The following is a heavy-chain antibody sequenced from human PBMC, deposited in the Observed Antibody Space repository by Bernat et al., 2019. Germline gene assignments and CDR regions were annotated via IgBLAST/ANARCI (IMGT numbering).Heavy chain of an antibody. CDR2: ISYDGSNK. D-gene: IGHD4-17*01. V-gene: IGHV3-30-3*01. Sequence: QVQLVESGGGVVQPGRSLRLSCAASGFTFSSYAMHWVRQAPGKGLEWVAVISYDGSNKYYADSVKGRFTISRDNSKNTLYLQMNSLRAEDTAVYYCARGLYGDYLADYYYGMDVWGQGTTVTVSS. CDR1: GFTFSSYA. CDR3: ARGLYGDYLADYYYGMDV. J-gene: IGHJ6*02.